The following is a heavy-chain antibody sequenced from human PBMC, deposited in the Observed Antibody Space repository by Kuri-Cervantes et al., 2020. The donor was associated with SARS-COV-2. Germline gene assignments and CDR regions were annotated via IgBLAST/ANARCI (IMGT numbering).Heavy chain of an antibody. Sequence: GGSLRLSCAASGFTVSSNYMSWVRQAPGKGLEWVSIIYGGGSTYYADSVKGRFTISRDNSKNTMYLQMNSVRAEDTALYYCAKGISVEKARVGENWGQGTLVTVSS. CDR1: GFTVSSNY. D-gene: IGHD5-24*01. V-gene: IGHV3-53*01. CDR2: IYGGGST. CDR3: AKGISVEKARVGEN. J-gene: IGHJ4*02.